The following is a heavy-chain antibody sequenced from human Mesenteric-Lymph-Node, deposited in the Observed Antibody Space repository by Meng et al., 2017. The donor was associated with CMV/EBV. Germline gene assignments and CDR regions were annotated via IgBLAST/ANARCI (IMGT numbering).Heavy chain of an antibody. Sequence: FTSYNMHWVRQAPRQGLEWMGWINPNSGGTNDAQKFQGRVTMSRDTSIRTVHMDLSRLTSDDTALYYCARDSAATYYYDSSGRTVGYWGQGTLVTVSS. J-gene: IGHJ4*02. CDR1: FTSYN. CDR2: INPNSGGT. CDR3: ARDSAATYYYDSSGRTVGY. V-gene: IGHV1-2*02. D-gene: IGHD3-22*01.